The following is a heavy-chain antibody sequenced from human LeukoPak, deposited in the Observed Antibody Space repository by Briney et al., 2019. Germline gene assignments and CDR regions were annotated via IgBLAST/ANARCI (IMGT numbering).Heavy chain of an antibody. D-gene: IGHD2-15*01. CDR1: GYTFNGYY. Sequence: ASVKVSCKASGYTFNGYYMHWVRQARGQGLEWMGWINPNSGGTNYAQKFQGRVTMTRDTSISTAYMELSRLRSDDTAVYYCARGGLGYCSGGSCYYLDYWGQGTLVTVSS. CDR3: ARGGLGYCSGGSCYYLDY. V-gene: IGHV1-2*02. J-gene: IGHJ4*02. CDR2: INPNSGGT.